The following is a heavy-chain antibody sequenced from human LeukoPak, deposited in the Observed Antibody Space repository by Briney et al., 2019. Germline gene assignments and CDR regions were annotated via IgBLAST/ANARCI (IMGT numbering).Heavy chain of an antibody. Sequence: GGSLRLSCSASGFTFSNYAMHWVRQAPGKGLGSFSGISSNGGSTYYADSVKGRFTISRDNAKNSLYLQMNSLRAEDTAVYYCARLTFGGVIGFDYWGQGTLVTVSS. CDR1: GFTFSNYA. J-gene: IGHJ4*02. CDR3: ARLTFGGVIGFDY. CDR2: ISSNGGST. V-gene: IGHV3-64*04. D-gene: IGHD3-16*02.